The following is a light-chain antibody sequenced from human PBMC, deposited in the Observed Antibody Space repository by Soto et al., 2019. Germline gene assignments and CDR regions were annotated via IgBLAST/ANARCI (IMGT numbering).Light chain of an antibody. V-gene: IGKV3-11*01. CDR3: QYRGIWPPGAT. Sequence: EIVLTQSPVTLSLSPGERATLSCRASQSINKYLAWYQQKPGQPPRLLIYDASNRATAIPVRFSGSGSGTDFTLTISSQEPEDSAVYYCQYRGIWPPGATFGGGTKVEIK. CDR2: DAS. CDR1: QSINKY. J-gene: IGKJ4*01.